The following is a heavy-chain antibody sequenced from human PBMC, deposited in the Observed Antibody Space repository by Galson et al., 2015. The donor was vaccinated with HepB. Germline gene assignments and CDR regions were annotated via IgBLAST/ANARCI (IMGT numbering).Heavy chain of an antibody. J-gene: IGHJ5*02. CDR2: ISGSGGST. CDR1: GFTFSSYA. V-gene: IGHV3-23*01. Sequence: SLRLSCAASGFTFSSYAMSWVRQAPGKGLEWVSAISGSGGSTYYADSVKGRFTISRDNSKNTLYLQMNSLRAEDTGVYYCAKAQVIQLWFDPWGQGTLVTVSS. CDR3: AKAQVIQLWFDP. D-gene: IGHD3-16*02.